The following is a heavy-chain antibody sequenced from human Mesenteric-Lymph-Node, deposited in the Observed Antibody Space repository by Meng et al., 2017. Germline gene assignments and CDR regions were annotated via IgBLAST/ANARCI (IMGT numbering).Heavy chain of an antibody. D-gene: IGHD4-17*01. V-gene: IGHV3-48*03. CDR2: ISSSGSDI. CDR1: GFNFGDYW. Sequence: GESLKISCVASGFNFGDYWMGWVRQAPGKGLEWISYISSSGSDIYYADSVWGRFTISRDNAKNSLYLQMDSLRVEDTAVYYCAREDYGDYKNYFDYWGQGTLVTVSS. J-gene: IGHJ4*02. CDR3: AREDYGDYKNYFDY.